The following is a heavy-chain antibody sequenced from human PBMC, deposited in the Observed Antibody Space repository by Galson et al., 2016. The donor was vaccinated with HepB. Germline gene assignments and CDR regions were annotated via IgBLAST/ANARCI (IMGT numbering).Heavy chain of an antibody. V-gene: IGHV4-38-2*02. J-gene: IGHJ1*01. D-gene: IGHD2-15*01. CDR1: GDSIRGDYY. Sequence: SETLSLTCTVSGDSIRGDYYWGWIRQPPGKGLEWIGEIYHTGTTNYNPSLKSRITMSLDKSKNQFSLKLNSVTAADTAVYYCANLGYCSGGDCYSVDWGQGTMVTVSS. CDR2: IYHTGTT. CDR3: ANLGYCSGGDCYSVD.